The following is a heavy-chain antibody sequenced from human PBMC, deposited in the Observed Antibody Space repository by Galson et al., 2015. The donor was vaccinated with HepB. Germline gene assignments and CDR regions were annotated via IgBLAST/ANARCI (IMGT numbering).Heavy chain of an antibody. CDR1: GYIFTNYW. J-gene: IGHJ4*02. CDR2: IFPEDSFT. D-gene: IGHD2-2*02. CDR3: ARLGGFCTGVTCYTTFDH. V-gene: IGHV5-51*03. Sequence: QSGAEVKKPGESLKISCQISGYIFTNYWVGWVRQTPKKGLEWMGIIFPEDSFTRYSPSFQGQVTVSADKSITTAYLQWSSLKASDTATYYCARLGGFCTGVTCYTTFDHWGQGTLVTVSS.